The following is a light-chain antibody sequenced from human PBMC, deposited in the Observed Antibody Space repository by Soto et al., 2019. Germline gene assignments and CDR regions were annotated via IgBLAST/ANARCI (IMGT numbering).Light chain of an antibody. V-gene: IGLV1-40*01. J-gene: IGLJ2*01. CDR3: QSYDSSLSSVV. CDR2: GNS. Sequence: QYVLTQPPSVSGAPGQRVTISCTGCSSNIGAGYDVHWYQQLPGTAPKLLIYGNSNRPSGVPDRFSGSKSGTSASLAITGLQAEDEADYYCQSYDSSLSSVVFGGGTKLTVL. CDR1: SSNIGAGYD.